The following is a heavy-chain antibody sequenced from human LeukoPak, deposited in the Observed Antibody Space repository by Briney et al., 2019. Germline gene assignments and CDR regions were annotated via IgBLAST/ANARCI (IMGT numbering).Heavy chain of an antibody. CDR1: GGSISSSSYY. D-gene: IGHD3-3*01. J-gene: IGHJ4*02. CDR3: ARRVTIFGVVITYRLFDY. Sequence: PSETLSLTCTVSGGSISSSSYYWGWIRQPPGKGVEWIGSIYYSGSTYYNPPLKSRVTISVDTSKNQFSLKLSSVTAADTAVYYCARRVTIFGVVITYRLFDYWGQGTLVTVSS. V-gene: IGHV4-39*01. CDR2: IYYSGST.